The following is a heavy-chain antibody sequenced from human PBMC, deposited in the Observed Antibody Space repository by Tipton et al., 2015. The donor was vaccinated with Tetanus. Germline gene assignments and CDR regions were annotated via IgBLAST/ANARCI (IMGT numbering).Heavy chain of an antibody. CDR3: ARGPPSEMATMKYFQH. V-gene: IGHV4-34*01. Sequence: TLSLTCAVYGGSFSGYYWSWIRQPPGKGLEWIGEINHSGSTNYNPSLKSRVTISVDTSKNQFSLKLSSVTAADTAVYYCARGPPSEMATMKYFQHWGQGTLVTVCS. D-gene: IGHD5-24*01. J-gene: IGHJ1*01. CDR1: GGSFSGYY. CDR2: INHSGST.